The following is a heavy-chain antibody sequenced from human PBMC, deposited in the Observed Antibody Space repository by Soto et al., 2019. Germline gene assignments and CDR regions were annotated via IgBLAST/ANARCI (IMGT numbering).Heavy chain of an antibody. CDR2: IYWDDGK. V-gene: IGHV2-5*02. J-gene: IGHJ4*02. CDR1: GFSLSSNGVA. CDR3: ASGGDTTYSFDY. Sequence: QITLKESGPSLVKPTQTLTLTCTFSGFSLSSNGVAVGWTRQSPGKALEWLALIYWDDGKRYSPSLKSRLTITKDNSKNQVVLTMTNMDPVDTATYYCASGGDTTYSFDYWGQGALVTVSS. D-gene: IGHD3-16*01.